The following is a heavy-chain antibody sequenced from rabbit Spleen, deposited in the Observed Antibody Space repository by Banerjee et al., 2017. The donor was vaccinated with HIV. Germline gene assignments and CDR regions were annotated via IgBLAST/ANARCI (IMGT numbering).Heavy chain of an antibody. D-gene: IGHD1-1*01. CDR1: GFSFSSNYY. CDR3: ARDLVAVIGWNFNL. Sequence: QSLEESGGDLVKPGASLTLTCTASGFSFSSNYYMCWVRQAPGKGLEWIACIDTGSSGYTYYATWATGRFTCSKTSSTTVTLQMTSLTAADTATYFCARDLVAVIGWNFNLWGPGTLVTVS. J-gene: IGHJ4*01. CDR2: IDTGSSGYT. V-gene: IGHV1S40*01.